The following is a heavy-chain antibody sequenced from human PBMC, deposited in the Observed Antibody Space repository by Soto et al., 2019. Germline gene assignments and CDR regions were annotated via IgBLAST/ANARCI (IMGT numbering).Heavy chain of an antibody. J-gene: IGHJ6*02. V-gene: IGHV3-33*01. D-gene: IGHD1-26*01. CDR1: GFTFSNYG. CDR2: IWHDGNNK. CDR3: ASDLVGASDSYGLDV. Sequence: RRLSCAASGFTFSNYGMHWVRQAPGKGLEWVAIIWHDGNNKYYADSVRGRFIISRDNSKNRLYLQMNSLRAEDTAVYYCASDLVGASDSYGLDVWGQGTPVTVSS.